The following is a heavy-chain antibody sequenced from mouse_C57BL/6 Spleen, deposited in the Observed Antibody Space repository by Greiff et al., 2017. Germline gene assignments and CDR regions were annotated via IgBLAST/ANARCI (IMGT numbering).Heavy chain of an antibody. D-gene: IGHD1-1*01. J-gene: IGHJ1*03. CDR3: AKTTVVAPHWYFDV. Sequence: QVQLQQPGAELVRPGSSVKLSCKASGYTFTSYWMHWVKQRPIQGLEWIGNIDPSDSETHYNQKFKDKATLTVDKSSSTAYMQLSSLTSEDSAVYYCAKTTVVAPHWYFDVWGTGTTVTVSS. V-gene: IGHV1-52*01. CDR2: IDPSDSET. CDR1: GYTFTSYW.